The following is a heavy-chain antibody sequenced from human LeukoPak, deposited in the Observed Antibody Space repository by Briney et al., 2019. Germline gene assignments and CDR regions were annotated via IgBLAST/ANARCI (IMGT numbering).Heavy chain of an antibody. CDR2: ISGGGGSS. Sequence: GGSLRLSCAASGFTFGDYPMHWVRQAPGKGLEWVSLISGGGGSSFQADPVRGRFTISRDNSKNSLYLQMNSLRSEDTALYYCAKDMGGSGRNWASNWFDPWGQGTLVTVSS. V-gene: IGHV3-43*02. D-gene: IGHD1-26*01. CDR3: AKDMGGSGRNWASNWFDP. CDR1: GFTFGDYP. J-gene: IGHJ5*02.